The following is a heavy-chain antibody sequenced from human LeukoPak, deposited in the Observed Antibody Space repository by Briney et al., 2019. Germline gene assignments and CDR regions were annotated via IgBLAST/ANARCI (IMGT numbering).Heavy chain of an antibody. J-gene: IGHJ6*02. D-gene: IGHD2-2*01. Sequence: ASVKVSCKASGYTFTSYYMHWVRQAPGQGLEWMGIISPSGGSTSYAQKFQGRVTMTRDTSTSTVYMELSSLRSEDTAVYYCATILRDCSSTSCYWNRDYYYYGMDVWGQGTTVTVSS. CDR3: ATILRDCSSTSCYWNRDYYYYGMDV. CDR1: GYTFTSYY. CDR2: ISPSGGST. V-gene: IGHV1-46*01.